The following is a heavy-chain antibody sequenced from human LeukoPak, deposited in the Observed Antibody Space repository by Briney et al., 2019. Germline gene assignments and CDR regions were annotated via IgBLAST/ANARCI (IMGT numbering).Heavy chain of an antibody. V-gene: IGHV3-64*01. D-gene: IGHD2-15*01. CDR2: IMPNGETR. Sequence: GGSLRLSCAASGFSLSNYVMRWVRQAPGKGLEYVSAIMPNGETRGYANSMKGRFTISRDNSKNTLYLQMGSLRAEDMAIYYCARDRDGGFAFDIWGQGTLVTVSS. CDR3: ARDRDGGFAFDI. J-gene: IGHJ3*02. CDR1: GFSLSNYV.